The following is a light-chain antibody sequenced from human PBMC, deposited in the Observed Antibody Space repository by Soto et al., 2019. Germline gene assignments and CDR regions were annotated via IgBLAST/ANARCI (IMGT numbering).Light chain of an antibody. J-gene: IGKJ1*01. CDR1: QSISGW. CDR2: DAS. CDR3: QQYNTYRT. Sequence: DIQGTQAPSTLSASVGDRVTITCRASQSISGWLAWYQQKPGKAPKLMIYDASSLENGVPSRFSGSGSGTEFTLTISSLQPDDFATYYCQQYNTYRTFGQGTKV. V-gene: IGKV1-5*01.